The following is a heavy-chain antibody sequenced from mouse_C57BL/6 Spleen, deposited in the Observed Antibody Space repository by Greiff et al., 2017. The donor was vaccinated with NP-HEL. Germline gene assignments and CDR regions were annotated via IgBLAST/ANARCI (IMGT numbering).Heavy chain of an antibody. V-gene: IGHV1-54*01. CDR2: INPGSGGT. CDR1: GYAFTNYL. Sequence: LVESGAELVRPGTSVKVSCKASGYAFTNYLIEWVKQRPGQGLEWIGVINPGSGGTNYNEKFKGKATLTADKSSSTAYMQLSSLTSEDSAVYFCARRGGLGYFDVWGTGTTVTVSS. J-gene: IGHJ1*03. CDR3: ARRGGLGYFDV. D-gene: IGHD4-1*01.